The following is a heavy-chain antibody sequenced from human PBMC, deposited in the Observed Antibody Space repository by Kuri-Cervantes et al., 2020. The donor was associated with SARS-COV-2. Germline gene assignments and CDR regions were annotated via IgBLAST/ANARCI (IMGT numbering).Heavy chain of an antibody. J-gene: IGHJ3*02. V-gene: IGHV3-30*03. CDR1: GFTFSSYG. CDR3: ARDPDGWFGEPPDAFDI. Sequence: GGSLRLSCAASGFTFSSYGMHWVRQAPGKGLEWVAVISYDGSNKYYADSVKGRFTISRDNSKNTLYLQMNSLRAEDTAVYYCARDPDGWFGEPPDAFDIWGQGTMVTVSS. D-gene: IGHD3-10*01. CDR2: ISYDGSNK.